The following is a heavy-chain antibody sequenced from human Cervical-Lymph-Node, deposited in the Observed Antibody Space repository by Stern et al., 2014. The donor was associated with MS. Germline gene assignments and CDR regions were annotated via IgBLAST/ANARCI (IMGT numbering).Heavy chain of an antibody. J-gene: IGHJ4*02. CDR1: GGSMPDYY. CDR3: ARGGRMASMFF. V-gene: IGHV4-59*01. D-gene: IGHD5-24*01. Sequence: VQLVESGPGLVKPSETLSLTCNVSGGSMPDYYWSWIRQPPGKGLDWIGYVYHTGSTSYNPSLKSRVTISIDTSKNQFALRVNSMTAADTAVYYCARGGRMASMFFWGQGTLVTVSS. CDR2: VYHTGST.